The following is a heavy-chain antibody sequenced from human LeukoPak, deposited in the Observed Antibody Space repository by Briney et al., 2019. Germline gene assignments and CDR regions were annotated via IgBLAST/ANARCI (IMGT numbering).Heavy chain of an antibody. CDR3: ARDWYSSGWYRFDY. Sequence: SQTLSLTCAISGDSVSSNSAAWNWIRQSPSRGLEWLGRTYYRSKWYNDYAVSVRSRITINPDTSKNQFFLQLNSVTPEDTAVYYCARDWYSSGWYRFDYWGQGTVVTVSS. CDR2: TYYRSKWYN. J-gene: IGHJ4*02. V-gene: IGHV6-1*01. CDR1: GDSVSSNSAA. D-gene: IGHD6-13*01.